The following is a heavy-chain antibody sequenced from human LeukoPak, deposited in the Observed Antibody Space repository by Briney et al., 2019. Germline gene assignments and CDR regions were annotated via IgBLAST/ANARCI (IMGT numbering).Heavy chain of an antibody. V-gene: IGHV5-51*01. CDR3: ARHGRGSRSPNAFDI. J-gene: IGHJ3*02. Sequence: GESLKISCKGSGYSFTDYWIGWVRQMPGEGLQWMGIIYPDDSDIRYSPSFQGQVTISADKSIITAYLQWSSLKATDTAMYYCARHGRGSRSPNAFDIWGQGTMVTVSS. D-gene: IGHD3-10*01. CDR1: GYSFTDYW. CDR2: IYPDDSDI.